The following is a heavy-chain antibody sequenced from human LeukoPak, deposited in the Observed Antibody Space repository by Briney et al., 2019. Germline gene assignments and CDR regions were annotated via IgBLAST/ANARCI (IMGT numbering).Heavy chain of an antibody. D-gene: IGHD6-13*01. CDR2: ISSSSSYI. J-gene: IGHJ4*02. V-gene: IGHV3-21*01. CDR1: GFTFSSYS. Sequence: GGSLRLSCAASGFTFSSYSMNWVRQAPGKGLEWVSSISSSSSYIYYADSVRGRFTISRDNAKNSLYLQMNSLRAEDTAVYYCAREQQLVFFDYWGQGTLVTVSS. CDR3: AREQQLVFFDY.